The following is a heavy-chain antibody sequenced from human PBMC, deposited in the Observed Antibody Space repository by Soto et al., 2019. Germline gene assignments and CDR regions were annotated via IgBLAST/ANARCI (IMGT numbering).Heavy chain of an antibody. V-gene: IGHV4-59*01. Sequence: SETLSLTCTVSGVSMNTNYWILLRQPPGKGLEWIGYVFYGDSTTYSPSLRSRATISVDTSKNQFSLKVNSVTAADTAVYYCASDADTGMATWGPGILVTVSS. J-gene: IGHJ4*02. CDR3: ASDADTGMAT. CDR1: GVSMNTNY. D-gene: IGHD5-18*01. CDR2: VFYGDST.